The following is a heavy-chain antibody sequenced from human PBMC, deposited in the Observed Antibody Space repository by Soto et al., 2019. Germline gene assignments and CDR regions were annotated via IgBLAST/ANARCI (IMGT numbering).Heavy chain of an antibody. V-gene: IGHV4-61*01. D-gene: IGHD2-15*01. Sequence: QVQLQESGPGLVKPSETLSLTCTVSGASVSSGSYYWSWIRQPPGKGLEWIGYIYYSGSTNYNPSLKSRVTISVDTSKNQFSLKLSSVTAADTAVYYCARGSGPNDAFDIWGQGTMVTVSS. J-gene: IGHJ3*02. CDR3: ARGSGPNDAFDI. CDR2: IYYSGST. CDR1: GASVSSGSYY.